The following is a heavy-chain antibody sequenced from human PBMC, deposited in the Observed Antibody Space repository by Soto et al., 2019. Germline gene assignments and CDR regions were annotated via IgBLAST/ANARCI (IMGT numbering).Heavy chain of an antibody. V-gene: IGHV1-18*01. CDR2: ISAYNGNT. CDR1: GYTFTSYG. J-gene: IGHJ4*02. D-gene: IGHD6-13*01. CDR3: ASCDSSSWYCMPADY. Sequence: ASVKVSCKASGYTFTSYGISWVRQAPGQGLEWMGWISAYNGNTNYAQKLQGRVTMTTDTSTSTAYMGLRSLRSDDTAVYYCASCDSSSWYCMPADYWGQGTLVTVSS.